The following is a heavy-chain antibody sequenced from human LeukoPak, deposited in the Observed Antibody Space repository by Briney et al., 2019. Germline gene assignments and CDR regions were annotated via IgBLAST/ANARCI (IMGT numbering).Heavy chain of an antibody. D-gene: IGHD5-24*01. Sequence: GESLRLSCAASGFTFSSYDMHWVRQAPGKGLEWVAVISYDGNNKYYADSVKGRFTISRDNSEKTLYLQMNSLRAEDTAVYYCARDAYNEEDWYFDLWGRGILVTVSS. V-gene: IGHV3-30-3*01. J-gene: IGHJ2*01. CDR1: GFTFSSYD. CDR3: ARDAYNEEDWYFDL. CDR2: ISYDGNNK.